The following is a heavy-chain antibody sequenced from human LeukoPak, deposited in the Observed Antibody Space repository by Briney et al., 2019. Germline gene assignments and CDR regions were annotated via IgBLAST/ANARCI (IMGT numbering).Heavy chain of an antibody. Sequence: GESLKISCKGSGYSFTNYWIGWVRQMPGKGLEWMGIIYPGDSDTRYSPSFQGQVTISADKSISTAYLQWSSLKASDTAMYYCARHPPYDFWSGYYSYYFDYWGQGTLVTVSS. CDR3: ARHPPYDFWSGYYSYYFDY. CDR1: GYSFTNYW. CDR2: IYPGDSDT. V-gene: IGHV5-51*01. J-gene: IGHJ4*02. D-gene: IGHD3-3*01.